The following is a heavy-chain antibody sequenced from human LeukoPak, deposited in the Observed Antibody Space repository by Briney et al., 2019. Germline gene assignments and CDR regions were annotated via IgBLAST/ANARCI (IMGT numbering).Heavy chain of an antibody. D-gene: IGHD6-13*01. J-gene: IGHJ5*02. V-gene: IGHV1-69*13. Sequence: SVTVSCKASGGTFSSYAISWVRQAPGQGREWMGGIIPIFGTANYAQKFQGRVTITADESTSTAYMELSSLRSEDTAVYYCAGSSSWSQYNWFDPWGQGTLVTVSS. CDR1: GGTFSSYA. CDR2: IIPIFGTA. CDR3: AGSSSWSQYNWFDP.